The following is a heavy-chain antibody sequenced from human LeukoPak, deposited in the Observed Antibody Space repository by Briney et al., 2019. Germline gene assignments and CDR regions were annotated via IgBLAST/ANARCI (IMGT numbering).Heavy chain of an antibody. J-gene: IGHJ4*02. CDR3: ARIGWLQPTG. Sequence: NPSETLSLTCSVSGGSISSSSYYWGWIRQPPGKGLEWIGSRYYSGSIYYNPSLKSRVTISVDTSKNQFSLKLSSVTAADTAVYYCARIGWLQPTGWGQGTLVTVSS. CDR1: GGSISSSSYY. D-gene: IGHD5-24*01. V-gene: IGHV4-39*07. CDR2: RYYSGSI.